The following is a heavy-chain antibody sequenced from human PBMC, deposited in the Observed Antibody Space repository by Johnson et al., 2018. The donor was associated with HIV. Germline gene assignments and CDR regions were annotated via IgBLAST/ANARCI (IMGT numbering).Heavy chain of an antibody. CDR2: IDWNGGRQ. Sequence: VQLVESGGAVVRPGGSLRLSCVVSGLTFDDYGMSWVRQAPGKGLEWVSGIDWNGGRQGYIDSVKDRFTISRDNAKNSLYMEMNSLRVEDTALYYCARQHNYDSSGQGGGLDIWGQGTMVTVSS. J-gene: IGHJ3*02. CDR1: GLTFDDYG. V-gene: IGHV3-20*04. CDR3: ARQHNYDSSGQGGGLDI. D-gene: IGHD3-22*01.